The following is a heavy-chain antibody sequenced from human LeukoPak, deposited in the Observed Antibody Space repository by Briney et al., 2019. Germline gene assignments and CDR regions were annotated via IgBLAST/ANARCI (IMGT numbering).Heavy chain of an antibody. CDR1: GLCFSSYS. J-gene: IGHJ4*02. CDR2: ISSSSSYI. Sequence: KPGGSLRLSCAASGLCFSSYSMNWVRQAPGKGLEWVSSISSSSSYIYYADSVKGRFTISRDNAKNSLYLQMNSLRAEDTAVYYCERARHHGSGSFFDYGGQGTLVTVSS. CDR3: ERARHHGSGSFFDY. V-gene: IGHV3-21*01. D-gene: IGHD3-10*01.